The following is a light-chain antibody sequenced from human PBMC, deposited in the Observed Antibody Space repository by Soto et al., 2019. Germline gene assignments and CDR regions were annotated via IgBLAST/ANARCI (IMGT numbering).Light chain of an antibody. CDR1: QSVSSSY. CDR3: QQSGSSPIT. V-gene: IGKV3-20*01. Sequence: EIVLTQSPGTLSLSPGERATLSFRASQSVSSSYLAWYQQKPGQAPRLLIYGASSRATGIPDRFSGSGSGTDFTLTISRLEPEDFAVYYCQQSGSSPITFGQGTRRENK. CDR2: GAS. J-gene: IGKJ5*01.